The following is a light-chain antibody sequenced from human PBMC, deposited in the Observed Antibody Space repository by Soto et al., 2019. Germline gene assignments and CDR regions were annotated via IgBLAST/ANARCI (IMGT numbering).Light chain of an antibody. CDR2: EVS. CDR3: SSYTSSGTL. Sequence: QSALTQPASVSGSPGQSITISCTGTSSDIGGYNYVSWYQQHPGKAPKLMIYEVSNRPSGVSNRFSGSKSGNTASLTISGLQAEDEADYYCSSYTSSGTLFGGGTKVTVL. CDR1: SSDIGGYNY. J-gene: IGLJ2*01. V-gene: IGLV2-14*01.